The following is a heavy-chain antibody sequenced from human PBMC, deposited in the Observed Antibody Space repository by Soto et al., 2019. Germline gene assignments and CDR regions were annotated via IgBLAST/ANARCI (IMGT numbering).Heavy chain of an antibody. V-gene: IGHV3-66*01. CDR3: AREKGDYDFWRKENPTPRYYYYMDV. Sequence: PGGSLRLSCAASGFTVSSNYMSWVRQAPGKGLEWVSVIYSGGSTYYADSVKGRFTISRDNSKNTLYLQMNSLRAEDTAVYYCAREKGDYDFWRKENPTPRYYYYMDVWGKGTTVTVSS. J-gene: IGHJ6*03. CDR1: GFTVSSNY. CDR2: IYSGGST. D-gene: IGHD3-3*01.